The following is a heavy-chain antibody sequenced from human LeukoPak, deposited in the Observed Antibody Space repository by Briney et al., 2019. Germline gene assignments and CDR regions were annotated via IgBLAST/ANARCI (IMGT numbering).Heavy chain of an antibody. D-gene: IGHD3-10*01. CDR3: AREAPRYYGSGSYYSP. CDR1: GGSFSGYY. Sequence: NPSETLSLTCAVYGGSFSGYYWSWIRQPPGKGLEWIGEINHSGSTNYNPSLKSRVTISVDTSKNQFSLKLSSVTAADTAVYYCAREAPRYYGSGSYYSPWGQGTLVTVSS. V-gene: IGHV4-34*01. J-gene: IGHJ5*02. CDR2: INHSGST.